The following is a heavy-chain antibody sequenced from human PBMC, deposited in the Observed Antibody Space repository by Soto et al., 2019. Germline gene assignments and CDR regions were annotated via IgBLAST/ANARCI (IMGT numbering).Heavy chain of an antibody. Sequence: SVKVSCKASGGTFSSYAISWVRQAPGQGLEWMGGIIPIFGTANYAQKFQGRVTITADESTSTAYMELSSLRSEDTAVYYCAREGGNTAMATYYYYGMDVWGQGTTVTVSS. CDR3: AREGGNTAMATYYYYGMDV. J-gene: IGHJ6*02. CDR2: IIPIFGTA. CDR1: GGTFSSYA. V-gene: IGHV1-69*13. D-gene: IGHD5-18*01.